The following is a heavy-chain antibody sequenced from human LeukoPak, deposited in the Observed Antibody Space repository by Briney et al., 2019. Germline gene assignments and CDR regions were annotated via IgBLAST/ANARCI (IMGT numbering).Heavy chain of an antibody. CDR3: ARDRYGDYTPGIDAFDI. CDR2: MSYYENGQ. Sequence: GGSLRLSCAASGFTFSTYTFHWVRPAPGKGLEWVAFMSYYENGQNYVDSVKGRFSVSRDNSKNTLFLEMNSLRPEDTAVYYCARDRYGDYTPGIDAFDIWGQGTMVTVSS. CDR1: GFTFSTYT. J-gene: IGHJ3*02. D-gene: IGHD4-17*01. V-gene: IGHV3-30*01.